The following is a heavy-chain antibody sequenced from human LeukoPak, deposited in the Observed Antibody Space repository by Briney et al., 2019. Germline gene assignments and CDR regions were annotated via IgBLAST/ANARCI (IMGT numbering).Heavy chain of an antibody. Sequence: SETLSLTCTVSGDSIVSDPYYWSWIRQPAGEGLEWIGRMRISRTTNYNPSFESRATISADTSKNQFSLMLTSLPAADTAVYYCARDRFGDHSQNYYELGYWGQGKLVTISS. CDR3: ARDRFGDHSQNYYELGY. CDR2: MRISRTT. CDR1: GDSIVSDPYY. J-gene: IGHJ4*02. V-gene: IGHV4-61*02. D-gene: IGHD3-3*01.